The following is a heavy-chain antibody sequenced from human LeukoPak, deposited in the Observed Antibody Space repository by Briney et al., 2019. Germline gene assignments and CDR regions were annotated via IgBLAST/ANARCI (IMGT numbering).Heavy chain of an antibody. J-gene: IGHJ4*02. CDR1: GFTFDDYT. CDR3: ARDPFGSDPWFEQDY. V-gene: IGHV3-43*01. D-gene: IGHD3-16*01. CDR2: ISWDGGST. Sequence: GGSLRLSCAASGFTFDDYTMHWVRQAPGKGLEWVSLISWDGGSTYYADSVKGRFTISRDNAKNSLYLQMNSLRAEDTAVYYCARDPFGSDPWFEQDYWGQGTLVTVSS.